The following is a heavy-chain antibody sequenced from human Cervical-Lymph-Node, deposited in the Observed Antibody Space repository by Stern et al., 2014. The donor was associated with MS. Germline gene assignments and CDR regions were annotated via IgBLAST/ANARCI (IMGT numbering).Heavy chain of an antibody. CDR2: IYPGNSDT. D-gene: IGHD1-14*01. Sequence: VQLVQSGAEVKKPGESLKISCKGSEYNFNTHWIAWVRQMPGKGLEWLGNIYPGNSDTSYNPSLQGPVSISADKSITTAYLHFSSLKAPDSAMYFCARHGGPNWNHEAHNWFDPWGQGTLVTVSS. CDR1: EYNFNTHW. J-gene: IGHJ5*02. CDR3: ARHGGPNWNHEAHNWFDP. V-gene: IGHV5-51*03.